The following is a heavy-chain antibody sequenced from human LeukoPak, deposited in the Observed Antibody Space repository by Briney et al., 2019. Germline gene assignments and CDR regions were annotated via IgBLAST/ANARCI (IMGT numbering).Heavy chain of an antibody. CDR2: INPSGGST. J-gene: IGHJ6*02. V-gene: IGHV1-46*01. Sequence: ASVKVSCKASGYTFTSYYMHWVRQAPGQGLEWMGIINPSGGSTSYAQKFQGRVTMTRDTSTSTVYMELSSLRSEDTAVYYCARENTAMVYNYYYGMDVWGQGTTVTVSS. CDR1: GYTFTSYY. D-gene: IGHD5-18*01. CDR3: ARENTAMVYNYYYGMDV.